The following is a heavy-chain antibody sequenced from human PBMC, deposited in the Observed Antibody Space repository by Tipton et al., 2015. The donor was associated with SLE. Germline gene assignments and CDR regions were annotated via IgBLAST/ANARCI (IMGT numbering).Heavy chain of an antibody. Sequence: TLSLTCTVSGGSIGSRSYYWGWIRQPPGKGLEWIGMIYYSGSTYYHPSLKSRVTISVDTSKNQFSLKLSSVTAADTAVYYCARQRHSNYVPLYYYYMDVWGKGTTVTISS. D-gene: IGHD4-11*01. J-gene: IGHJ6*03. CDR1: GGSIGSRSYY. CDR2: IYYSGST. V-gene: IGHV4-39*01. CDR3: ARQRHSNYVPLYYYYMDV.